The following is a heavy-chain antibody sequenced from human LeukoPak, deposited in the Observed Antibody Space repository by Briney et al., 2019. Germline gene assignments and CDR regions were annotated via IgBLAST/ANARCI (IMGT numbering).Heavy chain of an antibody. J-gene: IGHJ4*02. Sequence: PGGSLRLSCAASGFTFSSYAMNWVRQAPGKGLVWVSRISPDGTSTTYADSVKGRFTISRDNAKNTLYLQMNTLRAEDTAVYYCVYSGNFRFDYWGQGTLVTVSS. CDR2: ISPDGTST. D-gene: IGHD1-26*01. CDR3: VYSGNFRFDY. CDR1: GFTFSSYA. V-gene: IGHV3-74*01.